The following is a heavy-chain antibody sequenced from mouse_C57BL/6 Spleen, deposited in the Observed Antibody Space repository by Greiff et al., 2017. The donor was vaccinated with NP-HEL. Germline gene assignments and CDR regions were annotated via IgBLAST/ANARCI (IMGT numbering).Heavy chain of an antibody. D-gene: IGHD2-1*01. CDR1: GYTFTSYG. CDR3: ARSDYGNSAWFAY. Sequence: VKLQQSGAELARPGASVKLSCKASGYTFTSYGISWVKQRPGQGLEWIGEIYPRSGNTYYNEKFKGKATLTADKSSSTAYMELRSLTSEDSAVYFCARSDYGNSAWFAYWGQGTLVTVSA. V-gene: IGHV1-81*01. J-gene: IGHJ3*01. CDR2: IYPRSGNT.